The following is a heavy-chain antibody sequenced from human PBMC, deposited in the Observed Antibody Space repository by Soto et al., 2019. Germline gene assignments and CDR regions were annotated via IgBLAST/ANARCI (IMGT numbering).Heavy chain of an antibody. CDR2: ISAYNGNT. D-gene: IGHD4-17*01. CDR3: AREFPATVTTRNFDY. J-gene: IGHJ4*02. V-gene: IGHV1-18*01. CDR1: GYTFTSYG. Sequence: GXSVKVSFNASGYTFTSYGISLVRHSPGQGLEWMGWISAYNGNTNYAQKLQGRVTMTTDTSTSTAYMELRSLRSDDTAVYYCAREFPATVTTRNFDYWGQGTLVTVSS.